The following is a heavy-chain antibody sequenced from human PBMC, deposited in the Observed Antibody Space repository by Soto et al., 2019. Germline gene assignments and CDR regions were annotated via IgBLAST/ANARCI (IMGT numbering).Heavy chain of an antibody. CDR2: ISGSGSNA. D-gene: IGHD2-8*01. J-gene: IGHJ6*03. CDR3: AKDGKYCANGICYNFYYHMDV. CDR1: GFIFNTYA. V-gene: IGHV3-23*01. Sequence: EVQLLESGGGLAQPGGSLRLSCTASGFIFNTYALSWVRQAPGKGLEWVSGISGSGSNADYASSVRGRFTISRDNSKSTIYLQMNNLRVDDTAIYYCAKDGKYCANGICYNFYYHMDVWGKGTAVAVS.